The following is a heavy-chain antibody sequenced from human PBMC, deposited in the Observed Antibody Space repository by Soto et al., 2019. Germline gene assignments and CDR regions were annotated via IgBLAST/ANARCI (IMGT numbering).Heavy chain of an antibody. J-gene: IGHJ6*02. V-gene: IGHV3-21*01. Sequence: EVQLVESGGGLVKPGGSLRLSCAASGFTFSPYPMNWFRQAPRKGLERVSSTDTGSTFMFYADSVTGRFTISRDNAKNSLYLHIERPRAEDTSVYYCARGTGFYGWNDGLMDVWGQGTTVTVSS. D-gene: IGHD1-1*01. CDR3: ARGTGFYGWNDGLMDV. CDR1: GFTFSPYP. CDR2: TDTGSTFM.